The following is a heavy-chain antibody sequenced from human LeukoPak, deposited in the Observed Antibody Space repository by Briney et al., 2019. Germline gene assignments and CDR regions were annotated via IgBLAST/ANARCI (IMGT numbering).Heavy chain of an antibody. V-gene: IGHV4-61*01. J-gene: IGHJ6*02. CDR3: ARDSRRSGGSCHRYFYGMDV. CDR2: IYYSGST. D-gene: IGHD2-15*01. CDR1: GGSVSSGSYD. Sequence: SETLSLTCTVSGGSVSSGSYDWSWIRQPPGKGLEWIGYIYYSGSTTYNPSLKSRVTMSVDRSNNQFSLRLSSVTAADTAVYYCARDSRRSGGSCHRYFYGMDVWGQGTTVTVSS.